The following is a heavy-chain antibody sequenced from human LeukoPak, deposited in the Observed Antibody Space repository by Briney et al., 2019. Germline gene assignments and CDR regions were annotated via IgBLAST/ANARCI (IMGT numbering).Heavy chain of an antibody. V-gene: IGHV3-53*01. D-gene: IGHD4-17*01. Sequence: GSLRLSCAASGFTVSSKYMSWVRQAPGKGLEWVSVIYSGSTTYYADSVKGRFTISRDNSKNTLYLQMNSLRAEDTAVYYCAKGISYGDYPFDYWGQGTLVTVSS. CDR2: IYSGSTT. CDR3: AKGISYGDYPFDY. CDR1: GFTVSSKY. J-gene: IGHJ4*02.